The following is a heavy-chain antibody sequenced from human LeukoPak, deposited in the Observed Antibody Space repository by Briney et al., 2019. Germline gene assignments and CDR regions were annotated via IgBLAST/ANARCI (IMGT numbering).Heavy chain of an antibody. CDR1: GFTFSSYW. J-gene: IGHJ4*02. Sequence: GGSLRLSCGASGFTFSSYWMHWVRQALGKGLVWISRINSDGSTTSYADSVKGRFTISRDNAKNTLYLQMNSLRAEDTAVYYCARGNYYGQDYWGQGTLVTVSS. D-gene: IGHD3-10*01. CDR2: INSDGSTT. V-gene: IGHV3-74*01. CDR3: ARGNYYGQDY.